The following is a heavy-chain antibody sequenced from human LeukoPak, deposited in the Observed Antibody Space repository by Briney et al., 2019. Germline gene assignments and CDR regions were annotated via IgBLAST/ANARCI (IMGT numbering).Heavy chain of an antibody. V-gene: IGHV4-61*01. J-gene: IGHJ4*02. D-gene: IGHD5-24*01. CDR2: IYYSGST. Sequence: SETLSLTCTASGGSVSSGSYYWSWIRQPPGKGLEWIGYIYYSGSTNYNPSLKSRVTISVDTSKNQFSLKLSSVTAADTAVYYCARHEKRWLQSNSDYWGQGTLVTVSS. CDR3: ARHEKRWLQSNSDY. CDR1: GGSVSSGSYY.